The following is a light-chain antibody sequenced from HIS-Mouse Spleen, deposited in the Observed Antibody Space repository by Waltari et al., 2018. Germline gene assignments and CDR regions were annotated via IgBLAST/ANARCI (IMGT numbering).Light chain of an antibody. J-gene: IGLJ2*01. CDR3: SSYTSSSTLV. CDR2: DCS. V-gene: IGLV2-14*03. CDR1: SSDVGGYNY. Sequence: QSALTQPASVSGSPGQSITISCTGTSSDVGGYNYVSWYQQHPGKAPKLMIDDCSNRPSGVSNRFSGSKSGNTASLTISGLQAEDEADYYCSSYTSSSTLVFGGGTKLTVL.